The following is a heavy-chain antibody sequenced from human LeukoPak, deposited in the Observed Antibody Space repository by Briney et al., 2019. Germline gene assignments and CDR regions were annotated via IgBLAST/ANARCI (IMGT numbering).Heavy chain of an antibody. CDR2: IRYDGSNK. CDR1: GFTFSSYG. J-gene: IGHJ4*02. CDR3: AKDQIKSRYYDSSGYYLGY. V-gene: IGHV3-30*02. D-gene: IGHD3-22*01. Sequence: GGSLRLSXTASGFTFSSYGMHWVRQAQGKGLEWVAFIRYDGSNKYYADSVKGRFTISRDNSKNTLYLQMNSLRAEDTAVYYCAKDQIKSRYYDSSGYYLGYWGQGTLVTVSS.